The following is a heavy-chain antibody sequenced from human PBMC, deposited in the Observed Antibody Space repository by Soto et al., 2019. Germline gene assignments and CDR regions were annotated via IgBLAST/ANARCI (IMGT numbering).Heavy chain of an antibody. CDR2: ISNGGDYI. J-gene: IGHJ2*01. D-gene: IGHD2-21*01. V-gene: IGHV3-23*01. CDR1: GYKFSNYA. CDR3: AKDGGPLWTNVSYFDV. Sequence: EVQLLESGGGLVQPGGSLRLSCAASGYKFSNYAMTWVRQAPGKGLEWVSCISNGGDYIYYADAVKGRVTIFRDRSTSRVYLQMNGQTADDTGVYYCAKDGGPLWTNVSYFDVGGRGTLVAVSP.